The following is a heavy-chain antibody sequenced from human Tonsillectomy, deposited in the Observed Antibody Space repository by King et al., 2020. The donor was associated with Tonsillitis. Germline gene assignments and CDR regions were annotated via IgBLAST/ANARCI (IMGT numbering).Heavy chain of an antibody. CDR3: ARTNYSPYYFDY. Sequence: VTLKESGPALVKPTQTLTLTCTFSGFSLSTSAMRITWIRQPPGKALECLARIDWDDDKFYSPSLKTRLTISKDTSKNQVVLTMTNIDPVDTATYYCARTNYSPYYFDYWGQGTLVTVSS. D-gene: IGHD4-11*01. V-gene: IGHV2-70*04. CDR2: IDWDDDK. CDR1: GFSLSTSAMR. J-gene: IGHJ4*02.